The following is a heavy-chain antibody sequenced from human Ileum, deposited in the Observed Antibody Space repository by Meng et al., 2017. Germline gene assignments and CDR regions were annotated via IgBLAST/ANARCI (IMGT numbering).Heavy chain of an antibody. CDR3: ASSTLVRGGVRQFDY. D-gene: IGHD3-10*01. V-gene: IGHV5-51*01. J-gene: IGHJ4*02. Sequence: GGSLRLSCKGSGYSFSNYWIGWVRQMPGKGLECMGIIYPSDSDTRYSPSFQGQVTISADKSISTAFLQWSSLKASDTAIYYCASSTLVRGGVRQFDYWGPGTLVTVSS. CDR1: GYSFSNYW. CDR2: IYPSDSDT.